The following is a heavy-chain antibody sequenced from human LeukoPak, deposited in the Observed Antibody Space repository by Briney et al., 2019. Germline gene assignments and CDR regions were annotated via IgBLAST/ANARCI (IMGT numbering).Heavy chain of an antibody. CDR2: IGSSSQFI. CDR1: RFTFSKYS. V-gene: IGHV3-21*01. D-gene: IGHD2-21*02. J-gene: IGHJ4*02. CDR3: ARSCDVDCYSAY. Sequence: NPGPSLRLSCAASRFTFSKYSMKWARQAPRKGLEAGSSIGSSSQFIYYADSLQRRFTISRDNAKNSLYLQMSSLRVEDTAIYYCARSCDVDCYSAYWGQGTLSTVYS.